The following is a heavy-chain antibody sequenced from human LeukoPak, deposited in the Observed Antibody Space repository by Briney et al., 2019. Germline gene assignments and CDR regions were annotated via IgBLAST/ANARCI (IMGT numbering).Heavy chain of an antibody. CDR2: MNPNSGST. Sequence: ASVKVSCKASGSTFPSYDINWVRQATGQGLEWMGWMNPNSGSTGYAQKFHGRVIMTRNTSISTAYMELSSLRSEDTAVYYCARVRRYYDSGAYYYNDWGQGTLVTVSS. CDR1: GSTFPSYD. CDR3: ARVRRYYDSGAYYYND. D-gene: IGHD3-22*01. V-gene: IGHV1-8*01. J-gene: IGHJ4*02.